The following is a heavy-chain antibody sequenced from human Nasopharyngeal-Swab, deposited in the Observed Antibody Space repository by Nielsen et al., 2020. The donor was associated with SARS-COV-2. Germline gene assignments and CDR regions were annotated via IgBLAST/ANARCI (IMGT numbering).Heavy chain of an antibody. D-gene: IGHD3-10*01. CDR1: GFTFSSYA. CDR3: AKVSPVELRRITMVRGVHYFDY. J-gene: IGHJ4*02. CDR2: ISGSGGST. V-gene: IGHV3-23*01. Sequence: GESLKISCAASGFTFSSYAMSWVRQAPGKGLEWVSAISGSGGSTYYADSVKGRFTISRDNSKNTLSLQMNSLRAEDTAVYYCAKVSPVELRRITMVRGVHYFDYWGQGTLVTVSS.